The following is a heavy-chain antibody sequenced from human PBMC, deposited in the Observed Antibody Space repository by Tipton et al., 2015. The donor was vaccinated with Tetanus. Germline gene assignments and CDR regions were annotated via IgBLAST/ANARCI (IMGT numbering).Heavy chain of an antibody. J-gene: IGHJ4*02. D-gene: IGHD5-18*01. V-gene: IGHV1-18*01. CDR3: ATSGRPEDADTAIPVVY. CDR2: ISAYNGNT. CDR1: GYTFTSYG. Sequence: QSGPEVKKPGASVKVSCKASGYTFTSYGISWVRQAPGQGLEWMGWISAYNGNTNYAQKLQGRVTMTTDTSTSTAYMELRSLRSDDTAVYYCATSGRPEDADTAIPVVYWGQGTLVTVSS.